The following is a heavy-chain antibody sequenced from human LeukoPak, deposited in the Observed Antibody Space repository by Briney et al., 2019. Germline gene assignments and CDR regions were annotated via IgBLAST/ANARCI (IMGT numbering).Heavy chain of an antibody. D-gene: IGHD3-16*01. CDR2: ITYTGST. V-gene: IGHV4-59*01. CDR3: ARSYSSEYVLDY. CDR1: GGSISSYS. J-gene: IGHJ4*02. Sequence: SETLCLTCIISGGSISSYSWSWIRQSPGKGLEWIGYITYTGSTDYDPSLKSRVTISVDTSRNQFSLRLNSVTAADTAVYYCARSYSSEYVLDYWGQGTPVTVSS.